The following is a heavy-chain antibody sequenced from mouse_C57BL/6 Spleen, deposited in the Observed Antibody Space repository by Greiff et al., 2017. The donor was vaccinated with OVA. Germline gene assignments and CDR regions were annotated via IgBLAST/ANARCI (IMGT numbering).Heavy chain of an antibody. CDR2: IYPGDGDT. V-gene: IGHV1-80*01. CDR3: ARGSTHWYFDV. D-gene: IGHD1-1*01. J-gene: IGHJ1*03. Sequence: VQLVESGAELVKPGASVKISCKASGYAFSSYWMNWVKQRPGKGLEWIGQIYPGDGDTNYNGKFKGKATLTADKSSSTAYMQLSSLTSEDSAVYFCARGSTHWYFDVWGTGTTVTVSS. CDR1: GYAFSSYW.